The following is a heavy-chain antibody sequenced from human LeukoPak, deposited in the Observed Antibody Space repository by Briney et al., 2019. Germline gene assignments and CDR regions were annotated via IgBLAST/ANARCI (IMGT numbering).Heavy chain of an antibody. V-gene: IGHV3-53*01. CDR3: AKDPSIAVAGRYYFDY. D-gene: IGHD6-19*01. CDR1: GFTAGNKY. J-gene: IGHJ4*02. Sequence: GGSLRLSCAVSGFTAGNKYMSWVRQVPGKGLEWVSVIYSGGKTYYADSVKGRFTISRDNSKNTLYLQMNSLRAEDTAVYYCAKDPSIAVAGRYYFDYWGQGTLVTVSS. CDR2: IYSGGKT.